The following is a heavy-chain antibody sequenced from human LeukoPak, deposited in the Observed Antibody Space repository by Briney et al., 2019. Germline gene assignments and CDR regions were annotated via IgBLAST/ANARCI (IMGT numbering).Heavy chain of an antibody. CDR2: ITWNSDNI. CDR3: AKGGDYPDYFDY. D-gene: IGHD2-21*02. CDR1: GFTFSSYA. J-gene: IGHJ4*02. V-gene: IGHV3-9*01. Sequence: GGSLRLSCAASGFTFSSYAMHWVRHAPGKGLEWVSGITWNSDNIGYADSVRGRFTISRDNAKNSLYLQMNSLRPGDTALYYCAKGGDYPDYFDYWGQGALVTVSS.